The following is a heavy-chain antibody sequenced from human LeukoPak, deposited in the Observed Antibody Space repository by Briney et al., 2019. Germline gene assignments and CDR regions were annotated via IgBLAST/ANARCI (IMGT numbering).Heavy chain of an antibody. Sequence: SETLSLTCAVYGGSFSGYYWSWIRQPPGKGPEWIGEINHSGSTYYNPSLKSRVTISVDTSKNQFSLKLSSVTAADTAVYYCARAPLPRVTTPFDYWGQGTLVTVSS. CDR3: ARAPLPRVTTPFDY. V-gene: IGHV4-34*01. D-gene: IGHD4-17*01. CDR2: INHSGST. J-gene: IGHJ4*02. CDR1: GGSFSGYY.